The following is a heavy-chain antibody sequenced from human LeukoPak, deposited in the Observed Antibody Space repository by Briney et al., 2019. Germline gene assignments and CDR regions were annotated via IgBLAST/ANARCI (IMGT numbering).Heavy chain of an antibody. CDR3: ARAYYYGSGSYGLDY. CDR1: GGSISSYY. Sequence: SETLSLTCTVSGGSISSYYWSWIRQPPGKGLEWIGYIYSSGSTNYNPSLESRVTISVGTSKNQFSLKLTSVTAADTAVYYCARAYYYGSGSYGLDYWGQGTLVTVSS. D-gene: IGHD3-10*01. V-gene: IGHV4-59*01. J-gene: IGHJ4*02. CDR2: IYSSGST.